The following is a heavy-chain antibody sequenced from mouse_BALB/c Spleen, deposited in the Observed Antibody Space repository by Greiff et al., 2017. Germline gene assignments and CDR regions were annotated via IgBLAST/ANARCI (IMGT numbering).Heavy chain of an antibody. CDR2: ISSGGSYT. CDR1: GFTFSSYA. Sequence: DVMLVESGGGLVKPGGSQKLSCAASGFTFSSYAMSWVRQTPEKRLEWVATISSGGSYTYYPDSVKGRFTISRDNAKNTLYLQMSSLRSEDTAMYYCARHGGTIWFAYWGQGTLVTVSA. V-gene: IGHV5-9-3*01. CDR3: ARHGGTIWFAY. D-gene: IGHD1-1*02. J-gene: IGHJ3*01.